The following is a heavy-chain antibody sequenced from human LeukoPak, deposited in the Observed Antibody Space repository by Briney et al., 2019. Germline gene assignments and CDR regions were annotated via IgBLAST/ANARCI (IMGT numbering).Heavy chain of an antibody. CDR2: ISWNSGSI. CDR1: GFTFSSYA. J-gene: IGHJ4*02. D-gene: IGHD5-12*01. V-gene: IGHV3-9*01. Sequence: GGSLRLSCAASGFTFSSYAMHWVRQAPGKGLEWVSGISWNSGSIGYADSVKGRFTISRDNAKNSLYLQMNSLRAEDTALYYCAKGHSGYAFGFLDYWGQGTLVTVSS. CDR3: AKGHSGYAFGFLDY.